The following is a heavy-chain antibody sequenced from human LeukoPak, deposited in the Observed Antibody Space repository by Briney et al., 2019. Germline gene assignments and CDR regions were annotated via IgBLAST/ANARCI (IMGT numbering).Heavy chain of an antibody. CDR3: AKDRYSYAFEYSDS. CDR1: GVTFSSYG. CDR2: ISNDGSKK. D-gene: IGHD5-18*01. J-gene: IGHJ4*02. Sequence: GGSLRLSCAASGVTFSSYGMHWVRQAPGKGLDWVAVISNDGSKKYYADSVKGRFTISRDNSKNTLSLQVSSLRTEDTAVYYCAKDRYSYAFEYSDSWGQGTLVTVSS. V-gene: IGHV3-30*18.